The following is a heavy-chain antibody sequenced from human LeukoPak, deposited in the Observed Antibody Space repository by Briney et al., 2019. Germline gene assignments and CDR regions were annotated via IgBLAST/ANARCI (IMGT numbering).Heavy chain of an antibody. J-gene: IGHJ4*02. Sequence: ASVKVSCKASGYTFTSYAMNWVRQAPGQELEWMGRINTNTGNPTYAQGFTGRFVFSLDTSVSTAYLQISSLKAEDTAVYYCARELGVRDGYNLVGYWGQGTLVTVSS. CDR1: GYTFTSYA. CDR3: ARELGVRDGYNLVGY. V-gene: IGHV7-4-1*02. D-gene: IGHD5-24*01. CDR2: INTNTGNP.